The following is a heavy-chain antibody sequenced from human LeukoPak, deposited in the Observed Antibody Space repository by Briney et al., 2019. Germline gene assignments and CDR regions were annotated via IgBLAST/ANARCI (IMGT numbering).Heavy chain of an antibody. CDR2: IKYHGSDE. CDR1: GFTFSDYW. J-gene: IGHJ4*02. V-gene: IGHV3-7*01. D-gene: IGHD3-10*01. Sequence: GGPLRLSCAASGFTFSDYWMSWVRQAPGKGLEWVANIKYHGSDEHYVDSVRGRFTISRDNAKNSLFLQINSLRAEDTAVYYCARIGGSGTYWDYWGQGILVTVSS. CDR3: ARIGGSGTYWDY.